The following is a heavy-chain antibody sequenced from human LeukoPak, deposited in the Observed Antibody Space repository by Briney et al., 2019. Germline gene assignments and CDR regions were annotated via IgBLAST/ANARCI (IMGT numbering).Heavy chain of an antibody. Sequence: PSETLSLTCTVSAYSISSGYYWGWIRQPPGKGPEWIGNIYHSGTTYYSPSLKSRVTISVDTSKNQFSLKLTSVTAADTAVYFCARVTYYYDSSVYYYLQSGAFDIWGQGTMVTVSS. D-gene: IGHD3-22*01. J-gene: IGHJ3*02. CDR2: IYHSGTT. V-gene: IGHV4-38-2*02. CDR3: ARVTYYYDSSVYYYLQSGAFDI. CDR1: AYSISSGYY.